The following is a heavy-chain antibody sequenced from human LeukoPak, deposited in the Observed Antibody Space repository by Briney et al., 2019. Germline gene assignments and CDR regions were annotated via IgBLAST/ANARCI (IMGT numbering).Heavy chain of an antibody. CDR1: GFTFSSYG. J-gene: IGHJ4*02. CDR3: AKDDVVDQPPGH. V-gene: IGHV3-30*18. CDR2: ISYDGSNK. Sequence: PGGSLRLSCAASGFTFSSYGMHWVRQAPGKGLEWVAVISYDGSNKYYADSEKGRFTISRDNSKNTLYLQMNSLRAEDTAVYYCAKDDVVDQPPGHWGQGTLVTVSS. D-gene: IGHD1-14*01.